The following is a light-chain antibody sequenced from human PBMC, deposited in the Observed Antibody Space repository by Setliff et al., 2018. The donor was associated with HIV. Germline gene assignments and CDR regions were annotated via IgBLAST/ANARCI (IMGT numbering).Light chain of an antibody. CDR2: EIT. CDR3: CSYTGGDNYL. V-gene: IGLV2-23*02. J-gene: IGLJ1*01. Sequence: QSALTQPASVSGSPGQSITISCTGTSSDVGNYNYVSWYQQHPGKAPKVILYEITKRPSGVSNRFSGSKSGNTASLTISGLQAEDEADYYCCSYTGGDNYLFGRGTKVTVL. CDR1: SSDVGNYNY.